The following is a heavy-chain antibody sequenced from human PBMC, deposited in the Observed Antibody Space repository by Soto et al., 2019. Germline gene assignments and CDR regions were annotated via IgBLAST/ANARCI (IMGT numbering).Heavy chain of an antibody. V-gene: IGHV6-1*01. D-gene: IGHD1-26*01. CDR2: TYYRSKWYN. J-gene: IGHJ5*01. CDR3: VRLIGNSWLDF. Sequence: PSQTLSLTCGISGDSGSSSSVTWKWIRQSPSRGLEWLGRTYYRSKWYNDYAESVKSRITINPDTSKNQFSLHLNSVTPEDTAVYYCVRLIGNSWLDFWGQGTLVTVS. CDR1: GDSGSSSSVT.